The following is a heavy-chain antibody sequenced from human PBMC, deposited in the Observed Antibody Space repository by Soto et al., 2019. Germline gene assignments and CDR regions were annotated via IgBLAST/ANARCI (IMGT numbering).Heavy chain of an antibody. CDR1: GFTFSSYV. D-gene: IGHD6-13*01. Sequence: GGSLRLSCAASGFTFSSYVMHWVRQAPGKGLEWVAVISYDGSNKYYADSVKGRFTISRDNSKNTLYLQMNSLRAEDTAVYYCARSSIAAAGTSYDYWGQGTLVTVSS. CDR2: ISYDGSNK. CDR3: ARSSIAAAGTSYDY. V-gene: IGHV3-30*03. J-gene: IGHJ4*02.